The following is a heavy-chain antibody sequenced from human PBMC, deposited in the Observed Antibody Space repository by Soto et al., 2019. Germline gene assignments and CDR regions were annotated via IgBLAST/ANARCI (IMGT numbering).Heavy chain of an antibody. CDR2: ISSTSNYK. D-gene: IGHD3-22*01. V-gene: IGHV3-21*01. Sequence: WGCLVLSCASCGLSFSSYTMNWVGQDQGKGLDWVSSISSTSNYKYYADSVKGRFTISRDNAKNSLYLQMNSLRAEDTAVYYCARDQPQTYYCHSSGPVDYWGQGTLVTGSS. CDR3: ARDQPQTYYCHSSGPVDY. J-gene: IGHJ4*02. CDR1: GLSFSSYT.